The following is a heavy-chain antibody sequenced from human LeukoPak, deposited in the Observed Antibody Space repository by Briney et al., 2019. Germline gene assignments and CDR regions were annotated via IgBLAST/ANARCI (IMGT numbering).Heavy chain of an antibody. CDR2: ICGSGVAT. J-gene: IGHJ4*02. CDR3: AKGNYDFWSGYPGLSYFDY. V-gene: IGHV3-23*01. D-gene: IGHD3-3*01. CDR1: GFTFSSYA. Sequence: GGSLRLSCAASGFTFSSYAMSWVRQAPGKGLEWVSAICGSGVATYYADSVKGRFTISRDNSKNTLYLQMNSLRAGDTAVYYCAKGNYDFWSGYPGLSYFDYWGQGTLVTVSS.